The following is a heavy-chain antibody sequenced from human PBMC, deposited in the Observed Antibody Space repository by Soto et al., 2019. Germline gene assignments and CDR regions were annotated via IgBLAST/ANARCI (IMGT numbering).Heavy chain of an antibody. V-gene: IGHV4-61*01. D-gene: IGHD2-2*01. CDR3: ARSIGCISTSCYFSWFDP. CDR1: GGSVSSGTYY. CDR2: IYYTGST. J-gene: IGHJ5*02. Sequence: QVQLQESGPGLVKPSETLSLTCTVSGGSVSSGTYYWSWIRQPPGEGLEWIGHIYYTGSTNYNPSLKSRVTISVDTSKNQLSLKLNSATAADTAVYYCARSIGCISTSCYFSWFDPWGQGTLVTVSS.